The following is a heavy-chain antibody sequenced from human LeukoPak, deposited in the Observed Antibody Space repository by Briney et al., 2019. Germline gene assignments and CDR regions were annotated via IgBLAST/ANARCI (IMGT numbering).Heavy chain of an antibody. CDR2: INHSGST. CDR3: ARGWRTTRICGKSGYDRGINTGDSAMVLRGRAFDI. CDR1: GGSFSGYY. V-gene: IGHV4-34*01. Sequence: SETLSLTCAVYGGSFSGYYWSWIRQPPGKGLEWIGEINHSGSTNYNPSLKSRVTISVDTSKNQFSLKLSSVTAADTAVYYCARGWRTTRICGKSGYDRGINTGDSAMVLRGRAFDIWGQGTMVTVSS. D-gene: IGHD5-12*01. J-gene: IGHJ3*02.